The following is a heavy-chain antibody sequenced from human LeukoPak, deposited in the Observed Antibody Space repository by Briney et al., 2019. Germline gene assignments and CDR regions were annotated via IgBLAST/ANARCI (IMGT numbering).Heavy chain of an antibody. CDR3: ARDGSGWSFSFDY. Sequence: SETLSLTCAVSGGSISSSNWWSWVRQPPGKGLEWIGEIYHSGSTNYNPSLKSRVTISVDTSKSQFSLKLSSVTAADTAVYYCARDGSGWSFSFDYWGQGTLVTVSS. V-gene: IGHV4-4*02. CDR1: GGSISSSNW. D-gene: IGHD6-13*01. J-gene: IGHJ4*02. CDR2: IYHSGST.